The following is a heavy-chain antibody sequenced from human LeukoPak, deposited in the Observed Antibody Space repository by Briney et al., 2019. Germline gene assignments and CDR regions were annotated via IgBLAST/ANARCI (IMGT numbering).Heavy chain of an antibody. CDR3: VKGQTYYGLGSYKPH. Sequence: GGSLRLSCSASGFTFTTYAMTWVRQALGKGLEWVSTITNTAVTTYYADSVKGRFTISRDNSKNNLYLQMNRLTVEDTAVYYCVKGQTYYGLGSYKPHWGQGTLVTVSS. J-gene: IGHJ4*02. D-gene: IGHD3-10*01. CDR1: GFTFTTYA. V-gene: IGHV3-23*01. CDR2: ITNTAVTT.